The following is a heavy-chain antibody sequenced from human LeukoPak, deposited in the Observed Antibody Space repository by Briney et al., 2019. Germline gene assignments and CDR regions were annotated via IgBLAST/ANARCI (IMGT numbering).Heavy chain of an antibody. Sequence: GGSLRLSCAASGFTFSSYSMSWVRQAPGKGLEWVANIKEDGSEKYYVDSVKGRFTISRDNAKNSLYLQMNSLRAEDTAVYYCARDKPLLWFGESHYFDYWGQGTLVTVSS. J-gene: IGHJ4*02. CDR2: IKEDGSEK. D-gene: IGHD3-10*01. V-gene: IGHV3-7*01. CDR3: ARDKPLLWFGESHYFDY. CDR1: GFTFSSYS.